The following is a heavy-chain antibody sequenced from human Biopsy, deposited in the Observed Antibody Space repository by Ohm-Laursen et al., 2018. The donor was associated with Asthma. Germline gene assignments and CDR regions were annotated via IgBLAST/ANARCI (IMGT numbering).Heavy chain of an antibody. CDR2: LGPDASET. J-gene: IGHJ6*02. Sequence: SLRLSCSASGFNFNIQWMSWVHQAPGKGLEWVANLGPDASETYSVDSMKGRLTVSRDNAKTSIFLQLNTLRVEDTAVYYCASLHYFGMNVWGQGTTVTVSS. V-gene: IGHV3-7*02. CDR3: ASLHYFGMNV. CDR1: GFNFNIQW.